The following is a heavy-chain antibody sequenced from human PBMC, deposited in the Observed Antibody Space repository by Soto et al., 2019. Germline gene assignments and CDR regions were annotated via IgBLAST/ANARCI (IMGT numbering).Heavy chain of an antibody. CDR1: GYTFTSYG. CDR3: ARLKDIVVVPAAAPFDP. D-gene: IGHD2-2*01. Sequence: ASVKVSCKASGYTFTSYGISWVRQAPGQGLEWVGWISAYNGNTNYAQKLQGRVTMTTDTSTSTAYMELRSLRSDDTAVYYCARLKDIVVVPAAAPFDPWGQGTLVTVSS. V-gene: IGHV1-18*04. CDR2: ISAYNGNT. J-gene: IGHJ5*02.